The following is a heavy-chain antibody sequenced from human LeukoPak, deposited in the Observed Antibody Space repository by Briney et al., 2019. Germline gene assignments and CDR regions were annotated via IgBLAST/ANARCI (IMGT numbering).Heavy chain of an antibody. CDR1: GGSISSYY. J-gene: IGHJ6*02. V-gene: IGHV4-59*01. CDR3: ARDTGAAHYYYYGTDV. D-gene: IGHD6-19*01. CDR2: IYYSGST. Sequence: SETLSLTCTVSGGSISSYYWSWIRQPPGKGLEWIGYIYYSGSTNYNPSLKSRVTISVDTSKNQFSLKLSSVTAADTAVYYCARDTGAAHYYYYGTDVWGQGTTVTVSS.